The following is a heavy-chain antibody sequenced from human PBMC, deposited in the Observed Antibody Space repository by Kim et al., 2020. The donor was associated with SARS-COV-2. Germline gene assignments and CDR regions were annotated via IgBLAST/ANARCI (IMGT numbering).Heavy chain of an antibody. J-gene: IGHJ4*02. CDR1: GGSISRSY. V-gene: IGHV4-59*01. D-gene: IGHD3-9*01. CDR3: ARLDYHFLTGYPFDY. CDR2: ISYSGST. Sequence: SETLSLTCTVSGGSISRSYWSWIRQPPGKGLEWVGYISYSGSTNYNPSLKSRVTISVDTSKNQFSLRLSSVTAADTAVYYCARLDYHFLTGYPFDYWGQGTLVTVSS.